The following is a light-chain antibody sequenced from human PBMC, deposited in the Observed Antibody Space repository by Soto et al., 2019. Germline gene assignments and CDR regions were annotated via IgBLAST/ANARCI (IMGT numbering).Light chain of an antibody. V-gene: IGLV2-14*01. CDR3: CSSTGISTLL. CDR2: EVN. CDR1: SSDIGKSKY. J-gene: IGLJ1*01. Sequence: QSVLTQPASVSGSPGQSITFPCTGTSSDIGKSKYVSWFQQLPGEAPRLIIYEVNSRPSGISDRFSGSKSGSTASLTISGLQAEDEAHYYCCSSTGISTLLFATGTKVTVL.